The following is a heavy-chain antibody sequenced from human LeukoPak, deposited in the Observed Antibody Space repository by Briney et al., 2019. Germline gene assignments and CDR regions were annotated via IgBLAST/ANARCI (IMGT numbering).Heavy chain of an antibody. J-gene: IGHJ4*02. CDR3: ARALPGSWHPSCDY. Sequence: PGGSLRLSCAASGFTFSSYSMNWVRQAPGKGLEWVSSISSSSSYIYYADSVKGRFTISRDNAKNSLYLQMNSLRAEDTAVYYCARALPGSWHPSCDYWGQGTLVTVSS. CDR1: GFTFSSYS. V-gene: IGHV3-21*01. CDR2: ISSSSSYI. D-gene: IGHD6-13*01.